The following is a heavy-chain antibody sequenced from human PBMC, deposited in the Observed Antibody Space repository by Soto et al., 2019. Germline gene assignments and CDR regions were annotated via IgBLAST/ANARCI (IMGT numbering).Heavy chain of an antibody. CDR3: ARLVSY. V-gene: IGHV3-23*01. CDR2: ISGSGGDT. CDR1: GFTFSSSA. J-gene: IGHJ4*02. Sequence: EVQLLESGGGLVQPGGSLRLSCAASGFTFSSSAMSWVRQAAGKGLEWVSVISGSGGDTFYADSVKGRFTISRDISKNTLYLQMNSLRAEDTAVYYCARLVSYWGQGTLVTVSS. D-gene: IGHD2-8*01.